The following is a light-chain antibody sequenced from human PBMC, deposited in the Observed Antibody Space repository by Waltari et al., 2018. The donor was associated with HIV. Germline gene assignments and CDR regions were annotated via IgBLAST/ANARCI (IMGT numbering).Light chain of an antibody. J-gene: IGLJ2*01. CDR2: GNK. Sequence: QSMLTPPPSVSGAQGQRVNSSCTGSSSTIGADYDVPWYQQIPGTAPKLLISGNKNRPSGVPDRFSASKSGTSASLTISGLQAEDEADYFCQSYNISLSASVVFGGGTRLTVL. CDR1: SSTIGADYD. V-gene: IGLV1-40*01. CDR3: QSYNISLSASVV.